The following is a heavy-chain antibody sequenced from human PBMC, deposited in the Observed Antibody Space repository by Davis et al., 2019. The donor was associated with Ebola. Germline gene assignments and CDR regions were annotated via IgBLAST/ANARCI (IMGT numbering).Heavy chain of an antibody. CDR3: ARFSSGYYGRSYYYYGMDV. J-gene: IGHJ6*02. CDR2: IYYSGST. D-gene: IGHD3-22*01. CDR1: GGSISSGDYY. V-gene: IGHV4-30-4*02. Sequence: MPSETLSLTCTVSGGSISSGDYYWSWIRQPPGKGLEWIGYIYYSGSTYYNPSLKSRVTISVDTSKNQFSLKLSSVTAADTAVYYCARFSSGYYGRSYYYYGMDVWGQGTTVTVSS.